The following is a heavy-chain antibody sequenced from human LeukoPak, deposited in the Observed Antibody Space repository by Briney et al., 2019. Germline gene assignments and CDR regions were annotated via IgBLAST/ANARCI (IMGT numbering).Heavy chain of an antibody. CDR1: GFTFDAYV. J-gene: IGHJ4*02. D-gene: IGHD3-9*01. V-gene: IGHV3-43*01. CDR2: VSWDGVTT. CDR3: AKGSTYNILTDNLDY. Sequence: PGGSLGLSCAASGFTFDAYVMHWVRQVTGKGLDWFSLVSWDGVTTHYADSVKGRFTISRDNNKNSLYLQMNSLRTEDTAVYYCAKGSTYNILTDNLDYWGQGTLVTVSS.